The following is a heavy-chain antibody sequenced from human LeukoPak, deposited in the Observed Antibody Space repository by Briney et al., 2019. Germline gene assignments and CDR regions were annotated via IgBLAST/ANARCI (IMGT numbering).Heavy chain of an antibody. CDR3: ARDSLYGGIVY. V-gene: IGHV3-21*01. CDR1: GLTFSIYS. Sequence: PGGSLRLSCAASGLTFSIYSMNWVRQAPGKGLEGVSSISSSSSYIYYADSVKDRFTIPRHNAKNSLYVTMNSLRAEDTAVYYCARDSLYGGIVYWGQGALVTLSS. J-gene: IGHJ4*02. D-gene: IGHD4/OR15-4a*01. CDR2: ISSSSSYI.